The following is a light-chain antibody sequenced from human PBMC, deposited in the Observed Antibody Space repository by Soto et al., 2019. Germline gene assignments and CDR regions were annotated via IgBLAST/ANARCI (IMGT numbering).Light chain of an antibody. Sequence: QSVLTQPASVSGSPGQSITLSCTGTSSDVGIYNYVSWYQQHPGKAPKLMIYDVNNRPSGISNRFSGSKSGNTASLTISGLQAEDEADYYCSSFTSSSTYVFGTGTTLTVL. V-gene: IGLV2-14*01. CDR1: SSDVGIYNY. CDR2: DVN. J-gene: IGLJ1*01. CDR3: SSFTSSSTYV.